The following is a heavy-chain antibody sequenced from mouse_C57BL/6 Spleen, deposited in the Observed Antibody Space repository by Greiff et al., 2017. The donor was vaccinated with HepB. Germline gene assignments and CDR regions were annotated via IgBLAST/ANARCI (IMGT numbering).Heavy chain of an antibody. V-gene: IGHV1-15*01. D-gene: IGHD1-1*01. CDR1: GTPLLTM. Sequence: QVQLQQSGAELVRPGASVTLSCKASGTPLLTMKLNWVNRHPCMGLDWIGPIDPEHGGTAYNKKFKGKAILTADKSSSTAYMELRSLTSEDSAVYYCTRDYGSSPAWFAYWGQGTLVTVSA. CDR2: IDPEHGGT. J-gene: IGHJ3*01. CDR3: TRDYGSSPAWFAY.